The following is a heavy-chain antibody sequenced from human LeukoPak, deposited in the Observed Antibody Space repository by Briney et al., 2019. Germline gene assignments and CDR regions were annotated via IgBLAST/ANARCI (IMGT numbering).Heavy chain of an antibody. CDR2: IDPSGSYT. CDR1: ASNFANYW. V-gene: IGHV5-10-1*01. CDR3: ARDQSGGSTFWYFDL. Sequence: GESLKISCKGSASNFANYWISWVRQLPGKGLEWMGRIDPSGSYTDYSPSFQGHVTLSVDKSNNTAYLQWSGLKASDTATYYCARDQSGGSTFWYFDLWGRGTLVTVSS. D-gene: IGHD4-23*01. J-gene: IGHJ2*01.